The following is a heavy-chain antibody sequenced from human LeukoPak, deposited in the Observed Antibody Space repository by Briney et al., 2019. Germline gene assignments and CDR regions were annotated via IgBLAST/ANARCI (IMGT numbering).Heavy chain of an antibody. CDR3: ARGEIGGGYDFDFDY. D-gene: IGHD5-12*01. J-gene: IGHJ4*02. Sequence: ASVKVSFKASGYTFTVYYMHWVRQAPGQGLEWMGWINPNSGGTNYAQKFQGRVTMTRDTSISTAYMELSRLRSDDTAVYYCARGEIGGGYDFDFDYWGQGTLVTVSS. CDR1: GYTFTVYY. CDR2: INPNSGGT. V-gene: IGHV1-2*02.